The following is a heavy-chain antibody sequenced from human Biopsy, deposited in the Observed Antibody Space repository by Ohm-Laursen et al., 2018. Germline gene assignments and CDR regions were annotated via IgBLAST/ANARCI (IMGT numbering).Heavy chain of an antibody. J-gene: IGHJ4*02. CDR3: AQTRNDYGGFYFDF. CDR1: GDSISSSTYY. Sequence: GTLSLTCSVSGDSISSSTYYWGWIRQPPGKGLEWIGTIRNTYFRTSLKSRVTMPVDTPKNQFSLKLSSVTAADTGVYYCAQTRNDYGGFYFDFWGRGILVTVSS. V-gene: IGHV4-39*01. D-gene: IGHD4/OR15-4a*01. CDR2: IRNT.